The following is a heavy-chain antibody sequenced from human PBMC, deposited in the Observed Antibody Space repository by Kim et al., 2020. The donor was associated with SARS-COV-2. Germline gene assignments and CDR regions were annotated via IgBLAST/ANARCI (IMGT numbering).Heavy chain of an antibody. D-gene: IGHD4-4*01. CDR3: AKPMTTVTTVPRNFDY. Sequence: GGSLRLSCAASGFTFSSYGMHWVRQAPGKGLEWVAVISYDGSNKYYADSVKGRFTISRDNSKNTLYLQMNSLRAEDTAVYYCAKPMTTVTTVPRNFDYWGQGTLVTVSS. V-gene: IGHV3-30*18. CDR1: GFTFSSYG. CDR2: ISYDGSNK. J-gene: IGHJ4*02.